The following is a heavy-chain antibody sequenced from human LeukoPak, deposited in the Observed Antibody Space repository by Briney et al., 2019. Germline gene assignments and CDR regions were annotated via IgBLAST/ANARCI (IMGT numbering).Heavy chain of an antibody. CDR3: AKISYCSSTSCYQYFDY. Sequence: PGGSLRLSCAASGFTFSSYAMSWVRQAPGKGLEWASAISGSGGSTYYADSVKGRFPISRDNPKNTLYLQMNSLRAEDTAVYYCAKISYCSSTSCYQYFDYWGQGTLVTVSS. J-gene: IGHJ4*02. CDR2: ISGSGGST. D-gene: IGHD2-2*01. CDR1: GFTFSSYA. V-gene: IGHV3-23*01.